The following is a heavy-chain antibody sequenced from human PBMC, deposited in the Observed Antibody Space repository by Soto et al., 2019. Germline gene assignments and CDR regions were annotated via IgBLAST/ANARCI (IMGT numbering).Heavy chain of an antibody. D-gene: IGHD2-15*01. Sequence: EVQLVESGGGLVQPGGSLRLSCAASGFTFSSYWMHWVRQAPGKGLVWVSRINGDGSSTSYADSVKGRFTISRDNAKNTLYLQMNSLRAEDTAVYYCAKARTAAKRPDYWGQGTLVTVSS. CDR3: AKARTAAKRPDY. J-gene: IGHJ4*02. CDR1: GFTFSSYW. V-gene: IGHV3-74*01. CDR2: INGDGSST.